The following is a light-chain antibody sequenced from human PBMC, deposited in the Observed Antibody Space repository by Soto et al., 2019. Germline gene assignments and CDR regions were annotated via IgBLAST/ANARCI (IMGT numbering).Light chain of an antibody. CDR2: GAS. Sequence: EIVMTQSPATLAVSPGERATLSCRASQRVSSNLAWYQQKPGQAPRLLIYGASTRATVIPGRFSGSGSGTEFTLTISSLHSEDFAVYYCQQYNTWPPITFGQGTRLEIK. V-gene: IGKV3-15*01. J-gene: IGKJ5*01. CDR1: QRVSSN. CDR3: QQYNTWPPIT.